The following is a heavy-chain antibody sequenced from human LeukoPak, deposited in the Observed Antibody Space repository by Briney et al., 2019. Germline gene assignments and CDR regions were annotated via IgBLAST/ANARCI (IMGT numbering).Heavy chain of an antibody. V-gene: IGHV3-23*01. CDR2: INGGGNTT. D-gene: IGHD6-19*01. Sequence: GGSLRLSCAASGFAFSSFAMGWVRQSPGKGLDWLSTINGGGNTTFYADSVKGRFTISRDNSKSTLYLHMDSLRPDDTAIYYCTKELHVAVAVADYYYFYMDVWGRGTAVTVSS. J-gene: IGHJ6*03. CDR3: TKELHVAVAVADYYYFYMDV. CDR1: GFAFSSFA.